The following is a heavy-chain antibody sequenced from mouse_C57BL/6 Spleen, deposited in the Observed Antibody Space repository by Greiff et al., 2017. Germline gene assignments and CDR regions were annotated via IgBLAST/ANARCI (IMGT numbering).Heavy chain of an antibody. CDR3: ARGATMITTRYYWYFDV. D-gene: IGHD2-4*01. J-gene: IGHJ1*03. V-gene: IGHV1-18*01. Sequence: EVQLQQSGPELVKPGASVKIPCKASGYTFTDYNMDWVKQSHGKSLEWIGDINPNNGGTIYNQKFKGKATLTVDKSSSTAYMELRSLTSEDTAVYYCARGATMITTRYYWYFDVWGTGTTVTVSS. CDR1: GYTFTDYN. CDR2: INPNNGGT.